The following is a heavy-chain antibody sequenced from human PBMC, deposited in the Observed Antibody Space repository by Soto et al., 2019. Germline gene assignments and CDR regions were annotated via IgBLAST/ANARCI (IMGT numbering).Heavy chain of an antibody. Sequence: ASVKVSCKASGYTFTSYGISWVRQAPGQGLEGMGWISAYNGNTNYAQKLQGRVTMTKDTSTSTADMELRSLRSDDTAVYYCARGPRGKYDFWSGYRNYYYYGMDVWGQGTTVTVSS. CDR2: ISAYNGNT. CDR3: ARGPRGKYDFWSGYRNYYYYGMDV. J-gene: IGHJ6*02. CDR1: GYTFTSYG. V-gene: IGHV1-18*01. D-gene: IGHD3-3*01.